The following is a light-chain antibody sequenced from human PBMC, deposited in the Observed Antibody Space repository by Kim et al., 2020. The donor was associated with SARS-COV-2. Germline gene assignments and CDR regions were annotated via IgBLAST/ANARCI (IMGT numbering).Light chain of an antibody. J-gene: IGKJ2*01. CDR2: AAS. CDR3: QQSYSPPYI. CDR1: QRIANY. V-gene: IGKV1-39*01. Sequence: DIQMTQSPSSLSASVGDRVTISCRASQRIANYLNWYQKTPGKAPRLLIFAASNLHSGVPSRFSASGSGTDFTLTINTLQPEDFATYYCQQSYSPPYIFGQGTKLEI.